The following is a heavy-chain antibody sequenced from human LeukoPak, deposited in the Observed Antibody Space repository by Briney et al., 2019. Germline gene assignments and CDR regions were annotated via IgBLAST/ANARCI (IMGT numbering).Heavy chain of an antibody. J-gene: IGHJ2*01. CDR2: IGGNSGFQT. D-gene: IGHD4-23*01. Sequence: PGGSLRLSCVASGFAFSNCGMAWVRQAPGRGLEWVSSIGGNSGFQTYYAESVKGRFTISRDNSRDTLYLQMNSLRAEDTALYHCARHYGGNSLWYFDLWGRGTLVTVSS. CDR1: GFAFSNCG. CDR3: ARHYGGNSLWYFDL. V-gene: IGHV3-23*01.